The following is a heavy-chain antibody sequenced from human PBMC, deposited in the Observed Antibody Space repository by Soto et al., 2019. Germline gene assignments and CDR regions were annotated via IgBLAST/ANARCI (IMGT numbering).Heavy chain of an antibody. CDR3: ARGGGVYGTDV. CDR1: GGSISSYY. CDR2: IYYSGST. V-gene: IGHV4-59*01. Sequence: AETLSLTCTVSGGSISSYYWSWIRQPPGKGLEWIGYIYYSGSTNYNPSLKSRVTISVDTPKNQFSLKLSSVTAADTAVYYCARGGGVYGTDVWGQGTTVTVSS. J-gene: IGHJ6*02. D-gene: IGHD6-13*01.